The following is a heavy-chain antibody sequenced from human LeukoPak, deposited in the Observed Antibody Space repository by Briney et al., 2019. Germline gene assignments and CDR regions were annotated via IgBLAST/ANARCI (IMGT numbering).Heavy chain of an antibody. CDR3: VREKRLYYYDSSGFDS. CDR2: ISSSGSTI. D-gene: IGHD3-22*01. CDR1: GFTFSSYE. Sequence: GGSLGLSCAASGFTFSSYEMNWVRQAPGKGLEWVSYISSSGSTIYYADSVKGRFTISRDNAKNTLYLQMNSLRADDTALYHCVREKRLYYYDSSGFDSWGQGTLVTVSS. J-gene: IGHJ5*01. V-gene: IGHV3-48*03.